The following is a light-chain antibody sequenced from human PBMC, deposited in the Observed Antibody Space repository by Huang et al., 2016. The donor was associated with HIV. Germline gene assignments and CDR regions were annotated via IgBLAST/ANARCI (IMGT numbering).Light chain of an antibody. CDR1: QSLLYSSNNNNY. J-gene: IGKJ4*01. CDR2: WAS. CDR3: QQYYSTPLT. V-gene: IGKV4-1*01. Sequence: IVVTQSPDSLAVSLGERAAINCKSSQSLLYSSNNNNYLAGNQQKPGQSPALLIYWASNLAPGVPDRFNGSGSGTDFTLTINSLQTEDVALYYCQQYYSTPLTFGGGTKVDIK.